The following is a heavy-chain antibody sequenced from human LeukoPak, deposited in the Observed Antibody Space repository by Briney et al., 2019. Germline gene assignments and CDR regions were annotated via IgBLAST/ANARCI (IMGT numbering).Heavy chain of an antibody. CDR2: IYHRGST. J-gene: IGHJ6*03. V-gene: IGHV4-38-2*01. CDR3: ARVGGVGYYYYMDV. CDR1: GYSFSSGYY. Sequence: SETLSLTCAVSGYSFSSGYYWGWIRQPPGKGLEWIGSIYHRGSTYYDPSLKSRVTISVDTSKNQFSLKLSSVTAADTAVYYCARVGGVGYYYYMDVWGKGTTVTVSS. D-gene: IGHD3-16*01.